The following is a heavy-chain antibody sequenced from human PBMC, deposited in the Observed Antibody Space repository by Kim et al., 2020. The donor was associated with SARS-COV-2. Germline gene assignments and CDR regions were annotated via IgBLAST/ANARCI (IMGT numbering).Heavy chain of an antibody. Sequence: SETLSLTCTVSGGSISSSSYYWGWIRQPPGKGLEWIGSIYYSGSTYYNPSLKSRVTISVDTSKNQFSLKLSSVTAADTAVYYCARLSRYCSSTSCYTPFDYWGQGTLVTVSS. J-gene: IGHJ4*02. CDR2: IYYSGST. V-gene: IGHV4-39*01. CDR1: GGSISSSSYY. D-gene: IGHD2-2*02. CDR3: ARLSRYCSSTSCYTPFDY.